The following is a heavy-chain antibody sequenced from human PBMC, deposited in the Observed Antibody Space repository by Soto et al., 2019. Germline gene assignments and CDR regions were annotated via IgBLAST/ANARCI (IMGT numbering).Heavy chain of an antibody. J-gene: IGHJ5*02. D-gene: IGHD3-22*01. Sequence: ASVKVSCKVSGYTLTELSMHWVRQAPGKGLEWMGGFDPEDGETIYAQKFQGRVTMTEDTSTDTAYMELSSLRSEDTAVYYCATENYYYDSSGYYSGNWFDPWGQGTLVTVSS. CDR1: GYTLTELS. CDR2: FDPEDGET. CDR3: ATENYYYDSSGYYSGNWFDP. V-gene: IGHV1-24*01.